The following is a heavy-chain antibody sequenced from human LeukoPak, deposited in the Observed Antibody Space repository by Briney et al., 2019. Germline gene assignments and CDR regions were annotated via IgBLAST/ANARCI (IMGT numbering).Heavy chain of an antibody. J-gene: IGHJ3*02. CDR1: GGSISSYY. V-gene: IGHV4-59*01. D-gene: IGHD3-10*01. Sequence: SETLSLTCTVSGGSISSYYWSWIRQPPGKGLEWIGYIHSIGITNYNPSLKSRVTISVDTSKSQSSLRLTSVTAADTAVYYCARALLGAFDIWGQGTMVTVSS. CDR2: IHSIGIT. CDR3: ARALLGAFDI.